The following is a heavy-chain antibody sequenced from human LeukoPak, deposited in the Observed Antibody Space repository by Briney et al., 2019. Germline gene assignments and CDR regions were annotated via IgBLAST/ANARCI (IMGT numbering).Heavy chain of an antibody. D-gene: IGHD2-15*01. CDR3: ARERRYCSDGSCYSFDY. CDR1: GGTFSSSA. V-gene: IGHV1-69*01. CDR2: IIPIFGTA. Sequence: ASVRVSCKAPGGTFSSSATRWVRQAPGQGLEWMGGIIPIFGTANYAQKFQGRVTITADESTSTAYMELSSLRSEDTAVYYCARERRYCSDGSCYSFDYWGQGTLVTVSS. J-gene: IGHJ4*02.